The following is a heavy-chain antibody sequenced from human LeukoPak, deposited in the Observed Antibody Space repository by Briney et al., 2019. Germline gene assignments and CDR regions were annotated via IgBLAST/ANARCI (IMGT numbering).Heavy chain of an antibody. V-gene: IGHV1-2*02. J-gene: IGHJ3*02. CDR2: INPNSGGT. Sequence: ASVKVSCKASGYTFTGYYMHWVRRAPGQGLEWMGWINPNSGGTNYAQKFQGRVTMTRDTSISTAYMELSRLRSDDTAVYYCARVRGGVQLDDAFDIWGQGTMVTVSS. CDR3: ARVRGGVQLDDAFDI. D-gene: IGHD1-1*01. CDR1: GYTFTGYY.